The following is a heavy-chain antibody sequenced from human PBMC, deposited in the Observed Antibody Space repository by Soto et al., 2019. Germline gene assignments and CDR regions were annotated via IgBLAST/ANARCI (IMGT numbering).Heavy chain of an antibody. CDR2: IYYSGST. CDR3: ARHNGPLYVGYYYDLDV. CDR1: GDSIRSSSHY. Sequence: PSETLSLTCTVSGDSIRSSSHYWAWNRQPPGKGLEWIGYIYYSGSTYYNPSLKSRVTISVDTSKNQFSLKLSSVTAADTAVYYCARHNGPLYVGYYYDLDVWGQGTTVTASS. J-gene: IGHJ6*02. V-gene: IGHV4-39*01. D-gene: IGHD3-16*01.